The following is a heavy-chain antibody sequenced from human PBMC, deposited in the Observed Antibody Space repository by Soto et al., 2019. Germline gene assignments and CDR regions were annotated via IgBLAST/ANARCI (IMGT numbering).Heavy chain of an antibody. CDR3: AKDSGYDLTLVAFVI. V-gene: IGHV3-9*01. CDR2: ISWDSGSI. J-gene: IGHJ3*02. CDR1: GFTFDDYA. Sequence: EVQLVESGGGLVQPGRSLRLSCAASGFTFDDYAMHWVRQTPGKGLEWVSGISWDSGSIVYADSVKGRFTISRDNAKNSLYLQMNSLRAEDTALYYCAKDSGYDLTLVAFVIWGQGTMVTVSS. D-gene: IGHD5-12*01.